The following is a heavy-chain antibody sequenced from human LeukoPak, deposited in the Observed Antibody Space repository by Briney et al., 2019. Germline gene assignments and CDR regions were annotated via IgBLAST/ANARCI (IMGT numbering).Heavy chain of an antibody. CDR2: ISAYNGNT. V-gene: IGHV1-18*01. J-gene: IGHJ4*02. CDR3: ARGGPYYDSSRANDLNY. CDR1: RYTFTSYG. Sequence: ASVKVSCKASRYTFTSYGISWVRQAPGHGREWMGWISAYNGNTNYAQKLQGRVTMTTDTSTSTAYMELSRLTSDDTAVYYCARGGPYYDSSRANDLNYWGQGTLVTVSS. D-gene: IGHD3-22*01.